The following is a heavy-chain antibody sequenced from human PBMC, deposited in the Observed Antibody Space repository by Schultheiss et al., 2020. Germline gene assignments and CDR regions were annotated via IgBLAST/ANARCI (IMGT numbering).Heavy chain of an antibody. J-gene: IGHJ4*02. CDR3: ATDPIYDSSDY. Sequence: SETLSLTCTVSGGSISSGDYYWSWIRQPPGKGLEWIGYIYYSGSTNYNPSLKSRVTISVDTSQNQFSLKLSSVTAADTAVYYCATDPIYDSSDYWGQGTLVTVSS. CDR2: IYYSGST. V-gene: IGHV4-61*08. D-gene: IGHD3-22*01. CDR1: GGSISSGDYY.